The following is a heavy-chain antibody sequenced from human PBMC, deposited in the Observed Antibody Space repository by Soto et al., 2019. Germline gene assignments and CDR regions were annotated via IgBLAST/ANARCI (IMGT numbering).Heavy chain of an antibody. CDR3: ASSPGYCSSTSCYVFDN. D-gene: IGHD2-2*01. V-gene: IGHV4-59*08. CDR1: GGSISSYY. CDR2: IYYSGST. Sequence: QVQLQESGPGLVKPSETLSLTCTVSGGSISSYYWSWIRQPPGKGLEWIGYIYYSGSTNYNPSLKSRVTISVDTSKNQFSLKLSSVTAADTAVYYCASSPGYCSSTSCYVFDNWGQGTLVTVSS. J-gene: IGHJ4*02.